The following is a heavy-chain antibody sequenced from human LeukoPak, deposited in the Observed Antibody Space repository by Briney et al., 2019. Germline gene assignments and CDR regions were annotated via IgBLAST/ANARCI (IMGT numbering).Heavy chain of an antibody. V-gene: IGHV4-59*08. J-gene: IGHJ4*02. CDR3: ASLSDSTGYYFASQDDC. CDR1: GGSISSYY. CDR2: IYYSGST. Sequence: SETLSLTCTVSGGSISSYYWSWIRQPPGRGLEWIGYIYYSGSTNYNPSLKSRVTISVDTSKNQVSLKLISVTAADTAVYYCASLSDSTGYYFASQDDCWGQGTLVTVSS. D-gene: IGHD3-22*01.